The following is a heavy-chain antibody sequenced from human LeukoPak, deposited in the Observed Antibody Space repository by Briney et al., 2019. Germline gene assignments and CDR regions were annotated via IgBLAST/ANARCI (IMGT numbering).Heavy chain of an antibody. V-gene: IGHV1-69*05. Sequence: SVKVSCKASGGTFSSYAISWVRQAPGQGLEWMGRIIPIFGTANYAQKFQGRVTITTDESTSTAYMELSSLRSEDTAVYYCARAKRGYSYGLEMYYFDYWGQGTLATVSS. CDR1: GGTFSSYA. D-gene: IGHD5-18*01. CDR3: ARAKRGYSYGLEMYYFDY. J-gene: IGHJ4*02. CDR2: IIPIFGTA.